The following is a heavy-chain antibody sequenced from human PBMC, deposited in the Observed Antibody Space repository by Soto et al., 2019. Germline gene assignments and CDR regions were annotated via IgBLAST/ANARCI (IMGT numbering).Heavy chain of an antibody. J-gene: IGHJ4*02. D-gene: IGHD2-21*01. Sequence: QVQLQESGPGLVKPSQTLSLTCTVSGGSISDGAYYWSWIRQPPGKGLEWIGHIYDSGNTYNNPSLKSRLTISGDTSKSRSSLNLNSVTAADTAVYYCASGLSGDKVDQWGQGTLLTVSS. CDR3: ASGLSGDKVDQ. CDR1: GGSISDGAYY. V-gene: IGHV4-30-4*01. CDR2: IYDSGNT.